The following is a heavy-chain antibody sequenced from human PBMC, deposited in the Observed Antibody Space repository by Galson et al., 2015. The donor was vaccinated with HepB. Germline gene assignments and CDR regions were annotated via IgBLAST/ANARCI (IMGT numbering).Heavy chain of an antibody. CDR3: ARTGYCSSTSCYSFFDY. Sequence: TLSLTCTVSGGSISSGSYYWSWIRQPAGKGLEWIGRIYTSGNTNYNPSLKSRVTMSVDTSKNQFSLKLSSVTAADTAVYYCARTGYCSSTSCYSFFDYWGQGTLVTVSS. CDR2: IYTSGNT. CDR1: GGSISSGSYY. J-gene: IGHJ4*02. V-gene: IGHV4-61*02. D-gene: IGHD2-2*02.